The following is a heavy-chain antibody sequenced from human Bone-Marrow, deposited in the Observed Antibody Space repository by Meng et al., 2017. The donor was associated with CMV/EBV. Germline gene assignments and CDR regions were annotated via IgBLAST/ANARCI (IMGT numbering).Heavy chain of an antibody. J-gene: IGHJ4*02. Sequence: GESLKISCAASGFTFSSYGMHWVRQAPGKGLEWVAVIWYDGSNKYYADSVKGRFTISRDNSKNTLYLQMNSLRAEDTAVYYCAKGEYNSPSLLDYWGQGTLVTVSS. CDR1: GFTFSSYG. CDR2: IWYDGSNK. D-gene: IGHD6-6*01. CDR3: AKGEYNSPSLLDY. V-gene: IGHV3-33*06.